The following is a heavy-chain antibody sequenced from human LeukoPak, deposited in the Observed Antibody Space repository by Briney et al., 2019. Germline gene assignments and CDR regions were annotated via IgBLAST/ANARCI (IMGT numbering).Heavy chain of an antibody. V-gene: IGHV4-4*07. CDR3: ARDSGTTGEVKFDP. J-gene: IGHJ5*02. D-gene: IGHD3-10*01. CDR1: GGSISRSY. Sequence: SETLSLTRPVSGGSISRSYCRWMRPPAWKGAEWMGRIYGSGTITYNPALESRVTMSVDTSKNQFSLKLRSVTAADTAVYYCARDSGTTGEVKFDPWGQGILVTVSS. CDR2: IYGSGTI.